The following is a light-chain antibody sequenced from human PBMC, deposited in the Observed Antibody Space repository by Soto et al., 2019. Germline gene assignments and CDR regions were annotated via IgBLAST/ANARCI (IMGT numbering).Light chain of an antibody. V-gene: IGKV1-39*01. CDR1: QSISSY. J-gene: IGKJ1*01. Sequence: DIQMTQSPSSLSASVGDRVTITCRASQSISSYLNWYQQKQGKAPKXLIYAASSLQSGVPSRFSGSGSGTDLTITISSLQPEDGETYDCQQSYSTPWTFGQGTKVDIK. CDR3: QQSYSTPWT. CDR2: AAS.